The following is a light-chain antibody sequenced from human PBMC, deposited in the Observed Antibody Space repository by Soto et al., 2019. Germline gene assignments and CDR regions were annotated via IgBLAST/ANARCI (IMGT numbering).Light chain of an antibody. V-gene: IGLV2-11*01. CDR3: SSYTSSSVV. CDR1: RSDVGGYDY. Sequence: QSALTQPRSVSGSPGQSVSISCTGARSDVGGYDYVSWYQQHPDKAPKVIIYDVIKRPSGVPDRFSGSKSGNTASLTISGLQSEDEADYYCSSYTSSSVVFGGGTKLTVL. CDR2: DVI. J-gene: IGLJ2*01.